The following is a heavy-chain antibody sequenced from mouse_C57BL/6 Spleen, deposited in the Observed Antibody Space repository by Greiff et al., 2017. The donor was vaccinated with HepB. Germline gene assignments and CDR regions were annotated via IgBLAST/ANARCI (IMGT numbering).Heavy chain of an antibody. Sequence: EVKVVESGGGLVKPGGSLKLSCAASGFTFSSYTMSWVRQTPEKRLEWVATISGGGGNTYYPDSVKGRFTISRDNAKNTLYLQMSSLRSEDTALYYCARPQTAQATPFAYWGQGTLVTVSA. D-gene: IGHD3-2*02. CDR1: GFTFSSYT. CDR3: ARPQTAQATPFAY. J-gene: IGHJ3*01. CDR2: ISGGGGNT. V-gene: IGHV5-9*01.